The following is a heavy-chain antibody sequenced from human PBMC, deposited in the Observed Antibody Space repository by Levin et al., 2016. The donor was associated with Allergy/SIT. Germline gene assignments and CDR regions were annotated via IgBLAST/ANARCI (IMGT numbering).Heavy chain of an antibody. Sequence: WIRQPPGKGLEWVSAISGSGGSTYYADSVKGRFTISRDNSKNTLYLQMNSLRAEDTAVYYCAKGPYSYGRFDPWGQGTLVTVSS. CDR3: AKGPYSYGRFDP. D-gene: IGHD5-18*01. CDR2: ISGSGGST. J-gene: IGHJ5*02. V-gene: IGHV3-23*01.